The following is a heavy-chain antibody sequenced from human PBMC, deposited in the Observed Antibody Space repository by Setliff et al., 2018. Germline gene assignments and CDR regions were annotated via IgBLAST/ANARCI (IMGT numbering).Heavy chain of an antibody. CDR3: AREGVDIRSSTDYRYYMDV. CDR1: GGTFSTYG. D-gene: IGHD5-12*01. V-gene: IGHV1-69*05. Sequence: SVKVSCKASGGTFSTYGISWVRQAPGQGLEWMGGTIPMFGSANYAQKFQGRVTIITDEFTGTAYMELSSLRTEDTAVYYCAREGVDIRSSTDYRYYMDVWGKGTTVTVSS. CDR2: TIPMFGSA. J-gene: IGHJ6*03.